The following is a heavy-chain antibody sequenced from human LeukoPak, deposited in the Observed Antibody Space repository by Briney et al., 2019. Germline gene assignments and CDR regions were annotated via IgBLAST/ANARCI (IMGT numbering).Heavy chain of an antibody. Sequence: PGGSLRLSCAASGFTFSSYTMSWVRQAPGKGLEWVSAISGTGGTTYYADSVKGRFTISRDNSKNTLYLQMNSLRAEDTAVYYCAKIISVNPIDYWGQGTLVTVSS. CDR2: ISGTGGTT. J-gene: IGHJ4*02. CDR3: AKIISVNPIDY. V-gene: IGHV3-23*01. D-gene: IGHD4-11*01. CDR1: GFTFSSYT.